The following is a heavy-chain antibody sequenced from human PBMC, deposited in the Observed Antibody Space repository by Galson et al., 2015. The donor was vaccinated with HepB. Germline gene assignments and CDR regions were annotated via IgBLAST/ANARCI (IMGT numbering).Heavy chain of an antibody. Sequence: ETLSLTCTVSGGSISSSSYYWGWIRQPPGKGLEWIGSIYYSGSTYYNPSLKSRVTISVDTSKNQFSLKLSSVTAADTAVYYCARLVPYYYDSSGYYPHDYWGQGTLVTVSS. J-gene: IGHJ4*02. V-gene: IGHV4-39*01. CDR2: IYYSGST. CDR1: GGSISSSSYY. CDR3: ARLVPYYYDSSGYYPHDY. D-gene: IGHD3-22*01.